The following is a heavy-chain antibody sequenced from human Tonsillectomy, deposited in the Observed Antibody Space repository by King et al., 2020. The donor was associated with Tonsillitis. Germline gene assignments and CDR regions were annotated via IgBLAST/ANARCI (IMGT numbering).Heavy chain of an antibody. D-gene: IGHD4-17*01. J-gene: IGHJ6*02. V-gene: IGHV3-21*01. CDR2: ISSSSSYI. CDR1: GFTFSSYS. Sequence: VQLVESGGGLVKPGGSLRLSCAASGFTFSSYSMNWVRQAPGKGLEWVSSISSSSSYIYYADSVKGRFTISRDNAKNSLYLQMNSLRAEDTAVYYCARGNYGDYDQYYYYGMDVWGQGTTVTVSS. CDR3: ARGNYGDYDQYYYYGMDV.